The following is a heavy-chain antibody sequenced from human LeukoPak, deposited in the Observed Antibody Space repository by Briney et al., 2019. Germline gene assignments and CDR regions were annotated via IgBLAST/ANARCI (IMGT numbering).Heavy chain of an antibody. CDR3: ARDRFVVVTAIAGDY. J-gene: IGHJ4*02. CDR1: GFTFSNSW. D-gene: IGHD2-21*02. Sequence: GGSLRLSCAASGFTFSNSWMSWVRQAPGKGLEWVAVISNDGSNKYYADSVKGRFTISRDNSKNTLYLQMNSLRTEDTAVYYCARDRFVVVTAIAGDYWGQGTLVTVS. V-gene: IGHV3-30-3*01. CDR2: ISNDGSNK.